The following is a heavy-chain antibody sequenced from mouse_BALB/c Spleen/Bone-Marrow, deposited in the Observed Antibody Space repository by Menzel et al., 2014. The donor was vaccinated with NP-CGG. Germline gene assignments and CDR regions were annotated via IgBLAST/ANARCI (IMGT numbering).Heavy chain of an antibody. CDR2: IDPANGNT. V-gene: IGHV14-3*02. CDR1: GSNIKDTY. CDR3: ASYYYGHYFDY. Sequence: EVQRVESGAELVKPGASVKLSCTASGSNIKDTYMHWVKQRPEQGLEWIGRIDPANGNTKYDPKFQGKATITADTSSNTAYLQLSSLTSEDTAVYYCASYYYGHYFDYWGQGTTLTVSS. D-gene: IGHD1-1*01. J-gene: IGHJ2*01.